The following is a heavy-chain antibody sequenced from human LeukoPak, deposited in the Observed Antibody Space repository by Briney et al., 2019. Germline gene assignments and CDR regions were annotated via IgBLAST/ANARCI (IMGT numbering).Heavy chain of an antibody. CDR1: GFTFSTSA. D-gene: IGHD6-13*01. CDR2: ISYDGSQH. V-gene: IGHV3-30*04. Sequence: PGRSLRPSCAASGFTFSTSATHWVRQTPGKGLEWVALISYDGSQHYLADSLKGRFTISRDNSKNTLYLQMTSLRLDDAAMYYCARDPSSAPYSTYWAANYFDPWGQGTLVTVSS. J-gene: IGHJ5*02. CDR3: ARDPSSAPYSTYWAANYFDP.